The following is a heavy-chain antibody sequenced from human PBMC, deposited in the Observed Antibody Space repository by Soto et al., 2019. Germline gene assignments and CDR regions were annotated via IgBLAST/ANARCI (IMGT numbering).Heavy chain of an antibody. CDR3: ARVRLVRGWFDP. D-gene: IGHD6-6*01. CDR1: GGSISSGGYS. Sequence: PSETLSLTCPVSGGSISSGGYSWSWIRQPPGKGLEWIGYIYHSGSTYYNPSLKSRVTISVDRSKNQFSLKLSSVTAADTAVYYCARVRLVRGWFDPWGQGTLVTVSS. CDR2: IYHSGST. J-gene: IGHJ5*02. V-gene: IGHV4-30-2*01.